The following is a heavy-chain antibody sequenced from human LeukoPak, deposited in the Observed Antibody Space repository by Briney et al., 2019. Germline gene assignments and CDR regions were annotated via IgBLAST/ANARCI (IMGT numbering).Heavy chain of an antibody. J-gene: IGHJ4*02. Sequence: SETLSLACTVSGGSISGSSYYWGWMRQPPGKGLEWIGSIYYSGSTYYNPSLKSRVTISVDTSKNQFSLKLSSVTAADTAVYHCARPWFRELHWDYWGQGTLVTVSS. CDR1: GGSISGSSYY. CDR2: IYYSGST. V-gene: IGHV4-39*01. CDR3: ARPWFRELHWDY. D-gene: IGHD3-10*01.